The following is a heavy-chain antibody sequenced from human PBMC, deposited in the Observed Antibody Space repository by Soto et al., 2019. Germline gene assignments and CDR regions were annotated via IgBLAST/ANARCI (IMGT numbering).Heavy chain of an antibody. Sequence: GGSMRLSCAASGFTFSSYAMSWVRQAPGKGLEWVSAISGSGGSTYYADSVKGRFTISRDNSKNTLYLQMNSLRAEDTAVFSCAKKRGAAAGRISYYWGQETRATVPS. CDR1: GFTFSSYA. CDR3: AKKRGAAAGRISYY. V-gene: IGHV3-23*01. CDR2: ISGSGGST. D-gene: IGHD6-13*01. J-gene: IGHJ4*02.